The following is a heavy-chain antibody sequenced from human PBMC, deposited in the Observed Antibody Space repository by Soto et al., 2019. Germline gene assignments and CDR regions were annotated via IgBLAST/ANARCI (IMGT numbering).Heavy chain of an antibody. Sequence: QVQLVQSGAEVKKPGSSVKVSCKGSGGTFSRYAISWVRQAPGQGLEWMGGIIPIFGTTNYAQKFQGRVTITADKSTSTAYMELSSLRSEHTAVYYCARESDSLVGFDPWGQGTLVTVSS. J-gene: IGHJ5*02. CDR3: ARESDSLVGFDP. V-gene: IGHV1-69*06. CDR2: IIPIFGTT. D-gene: IGHD3-9*01. CDR1: GGTFSRYA.